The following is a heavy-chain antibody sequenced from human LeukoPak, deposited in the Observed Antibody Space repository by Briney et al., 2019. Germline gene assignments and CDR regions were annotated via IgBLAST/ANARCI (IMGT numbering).Heavy chain of an antibody. CDR1: GDNVSSNSAA. Sequence: SQTLSLTCAISGDNVSSNSAAWNWIRQSPSRGPEWLGRTYYRSKWYNDYAVSVKSRITINPDTSKNQFSLQLNSVTPEDTAVYYCAREDDSSGYTPRLDYWGQGTLVTVSS. CDR3: AREDDSSGYTPRLDY. CDR2: TYYRSKWYN. V-gene: IGHV6-1*01. J-gene: IGHJ4*02. D-gene: IGHD3-22*01.